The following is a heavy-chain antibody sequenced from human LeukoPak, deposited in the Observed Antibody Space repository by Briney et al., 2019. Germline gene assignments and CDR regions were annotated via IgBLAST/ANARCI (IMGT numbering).Heavy chain of an antibody. CDR1: GYSISSGYY. D-gene: IGHD6-19*01. Sequence: SETLSLTCSVSGYSISSGYYWDWIRQPPGKGLEWIASIYHSGKSYYNPSLESRVTISVDTSKNQSSLKLSSVTAADTAVYYCARVIAVAGTGYFYMDVWGKGTTVTVSS. J-gene: IGHJ6*03. CDR2: IYHSGKS. CDR3: ARVIAVAGTGYFYMDV. V-gene: IGHV4-38-2*02.